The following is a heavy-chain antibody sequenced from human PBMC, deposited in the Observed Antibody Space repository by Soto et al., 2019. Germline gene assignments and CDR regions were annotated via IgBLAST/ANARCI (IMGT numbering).Heavy chain of an antibody. Sequence: QVHLLESGGGVVQPGRSLRLSCSASGFTFSNYAIHWIRQAPGKGLEWVAVISYDGGKKYYADYVKGRLTISRHNSENTLYLQMTSLRAEDTAVYYCAKDSTYYCTGGSCYLTYWGQGTLVTVSS. CDR1: GFTFSNYA. CDR2: ISYDGGKK. D-gene: IGHD2-15*01. CDR3: AKDSTYYCTGGSCYLTY. J-gene: IGHJ4*02. V-gene: IGHV3-30-3*01.